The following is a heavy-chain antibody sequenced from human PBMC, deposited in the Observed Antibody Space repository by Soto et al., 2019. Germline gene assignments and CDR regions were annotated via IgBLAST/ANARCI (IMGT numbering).Heavy chain of an antibody. V-gene: IGHV3-74*01. J-gene: IGHJ1*01. D-gene: IGHD1-26*01. Sequence: EVQLVESGGGLVQPGGSLRLSCAVSGFTSSGYWMHWVRQVPGKGLVWVSRINTDGSSTSYADSVEGRFPISRDNTKNTLYLQMDSLRADDTAVYYCASSILSGRSRIGYWGQGTLVTVSS. CDR3: ASSILSGRSRIGY. CDR1: GFTSSGYW. CDR2: INTDGSST.